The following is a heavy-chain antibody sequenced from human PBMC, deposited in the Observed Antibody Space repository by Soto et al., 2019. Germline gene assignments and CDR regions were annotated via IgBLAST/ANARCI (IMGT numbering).Heavy chain of an antibody. V-gene: IGHV3-74*01. CDR2: IKSDGSGT. J-gene: IGHJ4*02. CDR3: ARGDGDRYDGNGYLGRH. Sequence: EVQLVESGGGLVQPGESLTLSCAASGFPFSSYWMHWVRQAPGKGLVWVSRIKSDGSGTYYADSVQDRFTISRDNARNTLYLQMSSLSVDATAVYFCARGDGDRYDGNGYLGRHWGQGTLVTVSS. CDR1: GFPFSSYW. D-gene: IGHD3-22*01.